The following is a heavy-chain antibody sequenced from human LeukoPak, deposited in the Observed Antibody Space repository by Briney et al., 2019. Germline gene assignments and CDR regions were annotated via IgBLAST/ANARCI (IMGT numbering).Heavy chain of an antibody. V-gene: IGHV4-4*07. D-gene: IGHD1-26*01. Sequence: SETLSLTCTVSGGSINSHYWSWIRHPAGKRLEWLGRIWTTGSTAYNPSYKSRLTMSMDKSNNQFSLKLTSITAADTAVYYCARVRAYANFVGSFDLWGRGALVTVSS. CDR2: IWTTGST. CDR3: ARVRAYANFVGSFDL. J-gene: IGHJ2*01. CDR1: GGSINSHY.